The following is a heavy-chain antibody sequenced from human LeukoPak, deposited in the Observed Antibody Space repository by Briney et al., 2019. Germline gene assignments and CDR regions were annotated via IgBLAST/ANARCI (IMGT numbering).Heavy chain of an antibody. D-gene: IGHD3-22*01. Sequence: SLSLTCTVSGGSISSGEYYWGWIRQPPGKGLEWIGYIYDSGTTYYNPSLKSRVTISVDTSKNQFSLKLSSVTAADTAVYYCARSRDSTYYYDSSGSWFDPWGQGTLVTVSS. CDR1: GGSISSGEYY. V-gene: IGHV4-30-4*08. CDR3: ARSRDSTYYYDSSGSWFDP. J-gene: IGHJ5*02. CDR2: IYDSGTT.